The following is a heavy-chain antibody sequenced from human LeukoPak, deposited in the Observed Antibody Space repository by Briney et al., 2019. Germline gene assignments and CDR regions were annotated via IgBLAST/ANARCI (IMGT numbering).Heavy chain of an antibody. D-gene: IGHD5-18*01. CDR2: IYYGEST. CDR1: NYSISSGYY. Sequence: SETLSLTYTVSNYSISSGYYWGWIRPPPGKGLGWIGSIYYGESTYYNPSLKSRVTISVDTSKNQFSLKLSSVTAADTAVYYCARGKGYSYGRIWFDPWGQGTLVTVSS. V-gene: IGHV4-38-2*02. J-gene: IGHJ5*02. CDR3: ARGKGYSYGRIWFDP.